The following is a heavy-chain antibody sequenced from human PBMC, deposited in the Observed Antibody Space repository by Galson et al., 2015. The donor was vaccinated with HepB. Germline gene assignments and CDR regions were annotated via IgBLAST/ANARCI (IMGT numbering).Heavy chain of an antibody. J-gene: IGHJ6*03. V-gene: IGHV5-51*01. CDR1: GYSFTTYW. CDR2: IYPGDSDT. D-gene: IGHD1-26*01. CDR3: ARHRAYSGTYHNFYMDV. Sequence: QSGAEVKKPVESLKISCKGSGYSFTTYWIGWVRQMPGKGLEWKGIIYPGDSDTRYSQPFQGQDTISANKSISTTYQQWSSLKASDTAMYYCARHRAYSGTYHNFYMDVWGKGTTVAVSS.